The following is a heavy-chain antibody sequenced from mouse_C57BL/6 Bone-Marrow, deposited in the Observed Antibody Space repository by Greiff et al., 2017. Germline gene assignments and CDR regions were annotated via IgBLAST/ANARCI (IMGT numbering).Heavy chain of an antibody. V-gene: IGHV1-64*01. Sequence: QVQLQQSGAELVKPGASVKLSCKASGYTFTSYWMHWVKQRPGQGLEWIGMIHPSSGSTNYNEKFKSKATLTVDKSSSTAYMQLSSLTSEDSAVYYWARGDYYGSSLWYFDFWGTGTTVTVSS. D-gene: IGHD1-1*01. CDR1: GYTFTSYW. CDR2: IHPSSGST. J-gene: IGHJ1*03. CDR3: ARGDYYGSSLWYFDF.